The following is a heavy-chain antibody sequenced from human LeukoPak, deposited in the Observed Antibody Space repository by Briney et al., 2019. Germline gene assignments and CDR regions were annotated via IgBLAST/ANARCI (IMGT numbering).Heavy chain of an antibody. J-gene: IGHJ3*02. CDR3: ARVVPAAMRAFDI. V-gene: IGHV4-30-2*01. Sequence: SETLSLTCTVSGGSISRGGYYWSWIRQPPGKGLEWIGYIYHSGSTYYNPSLKSRVTISVDRSKNQFSLKLSSVTAADTAVYYCARVVPAAMRAFDIWGQGTMVTVSS. CDR1: GGSISRGGYY. CDR2: IYHSGST. D-gene: IGHD2-2*01.